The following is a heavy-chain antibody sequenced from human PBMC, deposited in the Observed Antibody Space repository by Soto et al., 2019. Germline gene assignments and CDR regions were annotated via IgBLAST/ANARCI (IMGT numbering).Heavy chain of an antibody. CDR2: IYPGDSDT. CDR1: GYSFTSYW. J-gene: IGHJ5*02. V-gene: IGHV5-51*01. CDR3: ARESTAQGNWFDP. Sequence: GESLKISCKGSGYSFTSYWIGWVRQMPGKGLEWMGIIYPGDSDTRYSPPFQGQVTISADKSISTAYLQWSSLKASDTAMYYCARESTAQGNWFDPWGQGTLVTVSS.